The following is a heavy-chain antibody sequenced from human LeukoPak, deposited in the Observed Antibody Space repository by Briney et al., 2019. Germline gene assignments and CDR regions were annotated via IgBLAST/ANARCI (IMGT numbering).Heavy chain of an antibody. V-gene: IGHV3-21*01. J-gene: IGHJ4*02. CDR2: ISSSSSYI. Sequence: KPGGSLRLFCAASGFTFSSYSMNWVRQAPGKGLEWVSSISSSSSYIYYADSVKGRFTISRDNAKNSLYLQMNSLRAEDTAVYYCAREMGDGYNGGVDYWGQGTLVTVSS. CDR1: GFTFSSYS. CDR3: AREMGDGYNGGVDY. D-gene: IGHD5-24*01.